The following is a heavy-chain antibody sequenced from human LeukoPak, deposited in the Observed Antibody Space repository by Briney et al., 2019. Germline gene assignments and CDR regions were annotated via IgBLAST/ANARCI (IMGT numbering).Heavy chain of an antibody. Sequence: QAGGSLRLSCAASGFTFSIYAMTWVRQAPGKGLEWVSAISGSGSTTYYADSVKGRFTISRDNSKNTLYLQMNSLRAEDTAVYYCAKDEYSYDSSGRSSIGGSGPTIYYFDYWGQGTLVTVSS. D-gene: IGHD3-22*01. J-gene: IGHJ4*02. CDR1: GFTFSIYA. CDR3: AKDEYSYDSSGRSSIGGSGPTIYYFDY. V-gene: IGHV3-23*01. CDR2: ISGSGSTT.